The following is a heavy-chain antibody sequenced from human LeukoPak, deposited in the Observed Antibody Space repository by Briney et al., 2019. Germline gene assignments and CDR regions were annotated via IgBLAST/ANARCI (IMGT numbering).Heavy chain of an antibody. Sequence: PSETLSLTCTVSSGSISSYYWSWIRQPPGKGLEWIGYIYYSGSTNYNPSLKSRVTISVDTPKNQFSLKLSSVTAADTAVYYCARGYIMATILGASWFDPWGQGTLVTVSS. J-gene: IGHJ5*02. CDR2: IYYSGST. D-gene: IGHD5-12*01. CDR3: ARGYIMATILGASWFDP. CDR1: SGSISSYY. V-gene: IGHV4-59*12.